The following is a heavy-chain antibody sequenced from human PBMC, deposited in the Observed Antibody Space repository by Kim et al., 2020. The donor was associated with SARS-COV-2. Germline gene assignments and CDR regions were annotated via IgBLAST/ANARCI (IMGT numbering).Heavy chain of an antibody. D-gene: IGHD2-21*02. CDR3: ARSPPIVVVTAGNAFDI. J-gene: IGHJ3*02. V-gene: IGHV1-69*02. Sequence: FQGRVTITADKSTSTAYMELSSLRSEDTAVYYCARSPPIVVVTAGNAFDIWGQGTMVTVSS.